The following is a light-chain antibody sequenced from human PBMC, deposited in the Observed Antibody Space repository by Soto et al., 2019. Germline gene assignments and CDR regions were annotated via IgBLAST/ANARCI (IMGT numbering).Light chain of an antibody. J-gene: IGKJ1*01. V-gene: IGKV3-15*01. CDR2: GAS. CDR3: QQYNNWPPT. Sequence: EIVMTQSPATLSVSPGERATLSCRASQSVSSNLAWYQQKPGQAPRLLIYGASTSATGIPARFNGSGSGTEFTLTISSLQSEDFAVYYCQQYNNWPPTFGQGTKVEIK. CDR1: QSVSSN.